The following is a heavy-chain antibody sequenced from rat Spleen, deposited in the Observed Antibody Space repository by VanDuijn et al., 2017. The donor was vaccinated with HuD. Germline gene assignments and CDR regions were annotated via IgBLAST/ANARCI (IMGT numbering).Heavy chain of an antibody. Sequence: EVQLVESDGGLVQPGRSLKLSCAASGFTFSDYYMAWVRQAPTKGLEWVATISYDGNNTYYRDSVKGRFTISRDNAKSTLCLQMDSLRSEDTATYYCARHRANPDYWGQGVMVTVSS. J-gene: IGHJ2*01. CDR3: ARHRANPDY. CDR1: GFTFSDYY. V-gene: IGHV5-29*01. D-gene: IGHD1-2*01. CDR2: ISYDGNNT.